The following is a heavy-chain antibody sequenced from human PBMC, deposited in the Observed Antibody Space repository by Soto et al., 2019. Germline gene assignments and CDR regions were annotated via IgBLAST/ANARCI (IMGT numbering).Heavy chain of an antibody. D-gene: IGHD6-19*01. CDR1: GDSITSNSYF. CDR3: ARHDVGYSSDDFDY. CDR2: INYSGTT. V-gene: IGHV4-39*01. Sequence: SETLSLTCTVSGDSITSNSYFWAWIRQPPGKGLEWIGSINYSGTTNYNPSLKSRVTISVDTSKNQFSLKLSSVTAADTAVYYCARHDVGYSSDDFDYWGQGTLVTVSS. J-gene: IGHJ4*02.